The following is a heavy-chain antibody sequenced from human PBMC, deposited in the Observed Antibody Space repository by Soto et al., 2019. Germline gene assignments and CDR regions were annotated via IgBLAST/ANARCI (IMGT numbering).Heavy chain of an antibody. CDR2: IIPIFGTA. CDR1: GGTFSSYA. D-gene: IGHD2-15*01. CDR3: ARNVGGSCYSGSSCFDY. V-gene: IGHV1-69*13. Sequence: SVKVSCKASGGTFSSYAISWVRQAPGQGLEWMGGIIPIFGTANYAQKFQGRVTITADESTSTAYMELSSLRSEDTAVYYCARNVGGSCYSGSSCFDYWGQGTLVTVSS. J-gene: IGHJ4*02.